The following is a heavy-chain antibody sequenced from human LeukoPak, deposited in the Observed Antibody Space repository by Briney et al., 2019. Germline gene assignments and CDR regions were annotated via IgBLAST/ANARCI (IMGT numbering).Heavy chain of an antibody. D-gene: IGHD1-26*01. CDR1: GFTFSSYA. CDR2: VRGSDAGT. V-gene: IGHV3-23*01. CDR3: AKKRGGSYYSGSDY. J-gene: IGHJ4*02. Sequence: GGSLRLSCAASGFTFSSYAMNWVRQAPGKGLEWVSAVRGSDAGTSYADSVKGRFTISRDNSKNTLYLQMNSLRAEDTAVYYCAKKRGGSYYSGSDYWGQGTLVTVSS.